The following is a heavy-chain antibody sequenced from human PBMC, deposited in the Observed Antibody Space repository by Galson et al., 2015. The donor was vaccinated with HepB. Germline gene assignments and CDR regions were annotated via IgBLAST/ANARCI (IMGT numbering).Heavy chain of an antibody. CDR2: ISYDGTNK. V-gene: IGHV3-30-3*01. D-gene: IGHD3-22*01. J-gene: IGHJ4*02. CDR3: ARGLQGGQQRGYFDSWGQGTLVTVSSGSASAPTLFSLVSGDSSCYYPTPPDY. Sequence: SLRLSCAASGFTFSSYAMHWVRQAPGKGLEWVAVISYDGTNKYYPDSVKGRFTISRDDSKNTLYLQMNSLRAEDTAVYFCARGLQGGQQRGYFDSWGQGTLVTVSSGSASAPTLFSLVSGDSSCYYPTPPDYWGQGTLVTVSS. CDR1: GFTFSSYA.